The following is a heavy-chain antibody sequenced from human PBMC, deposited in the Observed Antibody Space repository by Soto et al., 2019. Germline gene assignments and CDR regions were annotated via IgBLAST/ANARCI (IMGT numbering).Heavy chain of an antibody. J-gene: IGHJ4*02. D-gene: IGHD2-2*01. CDR1: GFIFSDHA. V-gene: IGHV3-64D*06. CDR3: VGQHYFDY. Sequence: LRLSCSVSGFIFSDHAMHWVRQAPGKGLEYVSAISSNGGSTYYTDSVKGRFTISRDNSRNTLYLQMSSLRAEGTAVYYCVGQHYFDYWGQGTLVTVSS. CDR2: ISSNGGST.